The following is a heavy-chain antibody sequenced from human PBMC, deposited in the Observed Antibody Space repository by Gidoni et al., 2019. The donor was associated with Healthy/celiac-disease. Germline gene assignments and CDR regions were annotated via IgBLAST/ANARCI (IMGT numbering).Heavy chain of an antibody. J-gene: IGHJ5*02. D-gene: IGHD3-22*01. CDR3: ARGGAGDYYDSSGYWFDP. Sequence: QVQLVQSGAEVKKPGSSVKVSCKASGGTFSSDAISWVRQAPGQGLEWMGGIIPICGTANYAQKFQGRVTITADESTSTAYMELSSLRSEDTAVYYCARGGAGDYYDSSGYWFDPWGQGTLVTVSS. CDR2: IIPICGTA. V-gene: IGHV1-69*01. CDR1: GGTFSSDA.